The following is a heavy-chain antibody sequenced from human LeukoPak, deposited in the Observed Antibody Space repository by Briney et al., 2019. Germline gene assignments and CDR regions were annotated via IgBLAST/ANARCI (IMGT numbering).Heavy chain of an antibody. D-gene: IGHD3/OR15-3a*01. V-gene: IGHV3-48*01. J-gene: IGHJ4*02. CDR2: LCSSSSTI. CDR3: ARDLAGTGYDY. Sequence: AGGSLRLSCAASGFTFSRYSMNWARQAPGKGVEWVSYLCSSSSTIYYADSVKGRLTISRDNPKNSLYLQMNSLRAEDTAVYYCARDLAGTGYDYWGQGTLVTVSS. CDR1: GFTFSRYS.